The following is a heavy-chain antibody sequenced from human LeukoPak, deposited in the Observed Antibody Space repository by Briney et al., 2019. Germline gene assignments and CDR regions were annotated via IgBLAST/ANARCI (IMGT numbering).Heavy chain of an antibody. J-gene: IGHJ6*03. V-gene: IGHV3-30*04. CDR3: ARDPYSGGYGPYYYYYMDV. CDR2: ISYDGSNK. Sequence: AGSLSLTCAASGFTFSSYARQWFRRAPPRRLQGGAGISYDGSNKYYADSVKGRVTISRDNSKNKLYLQMNSLRVEDTAVYYCARDPYSGGYGPYYYYYMDVWGKGATVTISS. D-gene: IGHD1-26*01. CDR1: GFTFSSYA.